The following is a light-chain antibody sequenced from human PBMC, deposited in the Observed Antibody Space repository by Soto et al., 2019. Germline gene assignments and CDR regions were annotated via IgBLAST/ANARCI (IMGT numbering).Light chain of an antibody. CDR2: GAS. J-gene: IGKJ3*01. V-gene: IGKV3-20*01. Sequence: EIVLTQSPGTLSLSPGERATLSCRASQSVSSSYLAWYQQKPGQAPRLLIYGASSRATSIPDRFSGSGSGTDFTLTISRLEPEDFAVYYCQQYGSSPFTFGPETKVDIK. CDR1: QSVSSSY. CDR3: QQYGSSPFT.